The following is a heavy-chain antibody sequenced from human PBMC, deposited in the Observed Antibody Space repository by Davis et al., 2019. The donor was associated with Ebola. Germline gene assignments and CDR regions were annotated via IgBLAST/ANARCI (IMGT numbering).Heavy chain of an antibody. CDR3: TTDLQADLLTGYYPDNWIDP. J-gene: IGHJ5*02. V-gene: IGHV3-15*05. CDR2: MKSKIDGETA. Sequence: GGSLRLSCTASGFTINDAWMSWVRQPPGKGLEWVGRMKSKIDGETADYTTPVKGRFTISRDDSKNMVYLQMNSLQTEDTVVYYCTTDLQADLLTGYYPDNWIDPWGQGTLVTVSS. CDR1: GFTINDAW. D-gene: IGHD3-9*01.